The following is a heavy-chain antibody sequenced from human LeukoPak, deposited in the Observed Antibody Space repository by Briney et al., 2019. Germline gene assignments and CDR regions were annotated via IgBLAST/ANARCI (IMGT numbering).Heavy chain of an antibody. D-gene: IGHD3-3*01. Sequence: AGGSLRLSCAASGFTFSSYWMSWVRQAPGKGLEWIGSIYHSGSTYYNPSLKSRVTISVDTSKNQFSLKLSSVTAADTAVYYCARALYDFWSGPRYYFDYWGQGTLVTVSS. CDR2: IYHSGST. V-gene: IGHV4-38-2*01. CDR1: GFTFSSYW. CDR3: ARALYDFWSGPRYYFDY. J-gene: IGHJ4*02.